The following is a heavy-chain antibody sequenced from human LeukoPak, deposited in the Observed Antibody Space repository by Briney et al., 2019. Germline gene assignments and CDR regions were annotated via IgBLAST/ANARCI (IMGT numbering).Heavy chain of an antibody. Sequence: PSETLSLTCTVSGGSISSYYWSWIRQPPGKGLEWIGYISYSGSTNYYPSLKSRVTISVDTSKNQFSLKLSSVTAADTAVYYCARGGSGYDSFDYWGQGTLVTVSS. CDR3: ARGGSGYDSFDY. D-gene: IGHD5-12*01. V-gene: IGHV4-59*01. CDR1: GGSISSYY. J-gene: IGHJ4*02. CDR2: ISYSGST.